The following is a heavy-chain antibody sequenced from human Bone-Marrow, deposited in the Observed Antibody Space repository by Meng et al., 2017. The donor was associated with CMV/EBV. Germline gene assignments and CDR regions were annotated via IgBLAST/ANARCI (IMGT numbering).Heavy chain of an antibody. D-gene: IGHD6-6*01. CDR3: ARDPGSRYSSSHLFDY. V-gene: IGHV1-69*01. J-gene: IGHJ4*02. Sequence: QVQLVQSGAEVKTPGSSVKVSCKASGGTFSSYAISWVRRAPGQGLEWMGGIIPIFGTANYAQKFQGRVTITADESTSTAYMELSSLRSEDTAVYYCARDPGSRYSSSHLFDYWGQGTLVTVSS. CDR2: IIPIFGTA. CDR1: GGTFSSYA.